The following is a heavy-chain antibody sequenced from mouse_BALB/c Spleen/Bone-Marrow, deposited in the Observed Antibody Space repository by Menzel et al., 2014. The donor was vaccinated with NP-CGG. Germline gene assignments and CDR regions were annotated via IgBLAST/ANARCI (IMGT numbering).Heavy chain of an antibody. CDR1: GYAFSSYW. V-gene: IGHV1-80*01. J-gene: IGHJ2*01. D-gene: IGHD4-1*01. CDR3: TKMGNSSSSFDS. Sequence: QVQLQQSGAELVRPGSSVKISCKASGYAFSSYWMNWVKQRPGQGLEWIGQIYPGDGDTNYNGKFKGKATLTADKSSSPPYIQLTSLTSKDSRVYFGTKMGNSSSSFDSWAQAPPPTSSS. CDR2: IYPGDGDT.